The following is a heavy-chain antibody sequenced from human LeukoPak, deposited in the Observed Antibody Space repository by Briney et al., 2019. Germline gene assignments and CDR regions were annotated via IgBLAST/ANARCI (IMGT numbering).Heavy chain of an antibody. CDR3: AKGLYDSSGYYPADAFDI. Sequence: GGSLRLSCAASGFTFSSYAMSWVRQAPGKGLEWVSAISGSGGSTYYADSVKGRFTISRDNSKNTLYLQMNSLRAEDTAVYYCAKGLYDSSGYYPADAFDIWGQGTMVTVSS. D-gene: IGHD3-22*01. J-gene: IGHJ3*02. CDR1: GFTFSSYA. V-gene: IGHV3-23*01. CDR2: ISGSGGST.